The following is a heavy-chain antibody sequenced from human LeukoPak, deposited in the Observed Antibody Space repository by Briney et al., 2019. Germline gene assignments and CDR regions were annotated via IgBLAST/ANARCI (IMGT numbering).Heavy chain of an antibody. J-gene: IGHJ4*02. V-gene: IGHV3-11*04. D-gene: IGHD6-19*01. CDR3: ARDEHTIAVAGTALLDY. CDR2: ISSSGSTI. CDR1: GFTFSDYY. Sequence: GGSLRLSCAASGFTFSDYYMSWIRQAPGKGLEWVSYISSSGSTIYYADSVKGRFTISRDNAKNSLYLQMNSLRAEDTAVYYCARDEHTIAVAGTALLDYWGQGTLVTVSS.